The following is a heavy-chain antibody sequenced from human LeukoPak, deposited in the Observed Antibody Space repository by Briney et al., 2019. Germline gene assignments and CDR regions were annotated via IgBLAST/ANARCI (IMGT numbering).Heavy chain of an antibody. CDR1: GYTFTSYY. J-gene: IGHJ4*02. CDR3: AGSHEGTHFDY. CDR2: INPSGGST. D-gene: IGHD1-1*01. V-gene: IGHV1-46*01. Sequence: ASVKVSCKASGYTFTSYYMHWVRQAPGQGLEWMGIINPSGGSTSYAQKFQGRVTMTRDTSTSTVYMELSSLRSEDTAVYYCAGSHEGTHFDYWGQGTLVTVSS.